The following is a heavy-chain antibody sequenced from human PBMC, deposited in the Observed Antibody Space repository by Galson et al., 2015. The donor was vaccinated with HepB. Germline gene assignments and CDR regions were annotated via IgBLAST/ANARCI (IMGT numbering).Heavy chain of an antibody. J-gene: IGHJ5*02. CDR2: INHSGST. Sequence: ETLSLTCAVYGGSFSGYYWSWIRQPPGKGREWIAEINHSGSTNYNPSLKSRVTISLDTSKSQFSLKLNSVTAADTAVYYCARDDTYGSSWGQGTLVTVSS. CDR1: GGSFSGYY. CDR3: ARDDTYGSS. D-gene: IGHD5-18*01. V-gene: IGHV4-34*01.